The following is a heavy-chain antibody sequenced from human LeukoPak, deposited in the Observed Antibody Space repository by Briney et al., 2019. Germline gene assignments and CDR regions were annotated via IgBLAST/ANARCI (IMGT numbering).Heavy chain of an antibody. D-gene: IGHD2-21*02. J-gene: IGHJ5*02. Sequence: GGSLRLSCAASGFTFSSYWMNWVRQAPGKGLEWVSSISSSSSYIYYADSVKGRFTISRDNAKNSLYLQMNSLRAEDTAVYYCARDSTGDENWFDPWGQGTLVTVSS. CDR1: GFTFSSYW. CDR3: ARDSTGDENWFDP. V-gene: IGHV3-21*01. CDR2: ISSSSSYI.